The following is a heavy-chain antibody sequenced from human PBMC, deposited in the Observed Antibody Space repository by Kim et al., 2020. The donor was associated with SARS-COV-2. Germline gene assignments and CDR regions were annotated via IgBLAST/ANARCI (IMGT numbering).Heavy chain of an antibody. CDR1: GFTFSSYA. Sequence: GGSLRLSCAASGFTFSSYAMHWVRQAPGKGLEWVAVISYDGSNKYYADSVKGRFTISRDNSKNTLYLQMNSLRAEDTAVYYCARDHLLLPASSVVGPFD. V-gene: IGHV3-30*04. D-gene: IGHD1-26*01. CDR2: ISYDGSNK. J-gene: IGHJ4*01. CDR3: ARDHLLLPASSVVGPFD.